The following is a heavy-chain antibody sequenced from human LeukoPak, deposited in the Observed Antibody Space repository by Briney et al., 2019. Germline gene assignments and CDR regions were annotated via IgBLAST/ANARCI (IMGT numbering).Heavy chain of an antibody. CDR2: ISGSGGST. CDR3: AKSDCSSTNCYGIDY. Sequence: PGGSLRLSCAASGFTFSSYVMSWVRQAPEKGLEWVSAISGSGGSTYYADSVKGRFTISRDNSKNTLYLQMNSLRAEDTAIYYCAKSDCSSTNCYGIDYWGQGTLVTVSS. J-gene: IGHJ4*02. CDR1: GFTFSSYV. D-gene: IGHD2-2*01. V-gene: IGHV3-23*01.